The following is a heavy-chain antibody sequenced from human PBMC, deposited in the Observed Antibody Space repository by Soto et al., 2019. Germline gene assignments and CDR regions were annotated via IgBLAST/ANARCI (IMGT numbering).Heavy chain of an antibody. D-gene: IGHD3-22*01. CDR2: LSGDGTTT. CDR1: GFTFSTYG. J-gene: IGHJ4*02. V-gene: IGHV3-23*01. CDR3: AKDITFDSSAYNY. Sequence: EVQLLESGGGLVQPGGSLRLSCTASGFTFSTYGMSWVRQAPGKGLEWVSSLSGDGTTTYYIDSGKGRFNISRDTSRNTLSLQMNSLRTEDTAVYYCAKDITFDSSAYNYWGQGILVTVSS.